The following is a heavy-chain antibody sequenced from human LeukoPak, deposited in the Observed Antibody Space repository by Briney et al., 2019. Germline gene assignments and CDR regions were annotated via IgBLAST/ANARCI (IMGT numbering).Heavy chain of an antibody. CDR2: INHSGST. D-gene: IGHD2-8*02. Sequence: SETLSLTCAVYGGSFSGYYWSWIRQPPGKGLEWIGEINHSGSTNYNPSLKSRVTISVDTSKNQFSLKLSSVTAADTAVYYCARVPSWWDSSQSDWFDPWGQGTPVTVSS. J-gene: IGHJ5*02. V-gene: IGHV4-34*01. CDR1: GGSFSGYY. CDR3: ARVPSWWDSSQSDWFDP.